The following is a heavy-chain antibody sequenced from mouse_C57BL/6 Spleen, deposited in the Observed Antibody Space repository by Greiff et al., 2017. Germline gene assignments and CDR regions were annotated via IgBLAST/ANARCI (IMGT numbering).Heavy chain of an antibody. D-gene: IGHD2-4*01. CDR1: GYTFTSYW. V-gene: IGHV1-59*01. CDR3: ARSDDYDGALFAY. J-gene: IGHJ3*01. Sequence: QVQLQQPGAELVRPGTSVKLSCKASGYTFTSYWMHWVKQRPGQGLEWIGVIDPSDSYTNYNQKFKGKATLTVDTSSSTAYMQLSSLTSEDSAVYYCARSDDYDGALFAYWGQGTLVTVSA. CDR2: IDPSDSYT.